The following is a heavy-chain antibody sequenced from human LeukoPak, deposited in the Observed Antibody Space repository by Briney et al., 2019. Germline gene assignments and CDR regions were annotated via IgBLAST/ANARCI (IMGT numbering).Heavy chain of an antibody. Sequence: GGSLRLSCGASGFTFTSYAMSWIRQAPGKGLEWVSAISGGGENTYYGDSVKGRFTVSRDNSKNTLYLQMNSLRAEDTATYYCAKPRAMTTGVGRYFDLWGRGTLVTVSS. J-gene: IGHJ2*01. V-gene: IGHV3-23*01. CDR3: AKPRAMTTGVGRYFDL. CDR1: GFTFTSYA. CDR2: ISGGGENT. D-gene: IGHD1-1*01.